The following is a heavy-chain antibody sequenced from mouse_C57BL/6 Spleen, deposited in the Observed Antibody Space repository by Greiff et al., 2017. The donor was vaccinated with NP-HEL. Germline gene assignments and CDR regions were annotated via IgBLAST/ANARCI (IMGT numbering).Heavy chain of an antibody. D-gene: IGHD1-1*01. CDR2: INYDGSST. J-gene: IGHJ4*01. V-gene: IGHV5-16*01. Sequence: EVQLLESEGGLVQPGSSMKLSCTASGFTFSDYYMDWVHQTPEKGLEWVATINYDGSSTYYQNSLKSRVIISRDNAKNILYLQMSSLKSEDTATYYCARENYYDYDMDYWGQGTSVTVSS. CDR1: GFTFSDYY. CDR3: ARENYYDYDMDY.